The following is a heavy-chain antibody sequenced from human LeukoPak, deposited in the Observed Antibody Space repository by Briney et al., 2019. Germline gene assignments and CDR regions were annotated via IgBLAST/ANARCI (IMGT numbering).Heavy chain of an antibody. CDR2: INHSGST. CDR3: ARAQWLVLGD. V-gene: IGHV4-34*01. Sequence: SETLSFTCAVYGGSFNGYYWSWIRQPRGKGLEWIGEINHSGSTNYNPSLKSRVTISVDTSKNQFSLKLSSVTAADTAVYYCARAQWLVLGDWGQGTLVTVSS. CDR1: GGSFNGYY. J-gene: IGHJ4*02. D-gene: IGHD6-19*01.